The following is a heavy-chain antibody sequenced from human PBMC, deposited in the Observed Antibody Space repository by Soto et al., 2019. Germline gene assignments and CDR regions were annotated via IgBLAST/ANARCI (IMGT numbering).Heavy chain of an antibody. J-gene: IGHJ4*02. CDR1: GFTFSVYA. CDR2: INGGAGNT. CDR3: ARDLTIFDY. D-gene: IGHD1-1*01. Sequence: HPGGSLRLSCAAPGFTFSVYAITWVRQAPGKGLEWVSVINGGAGNTYYADSVKGRFTISRDNSRNTVYLQLNSLRDEDTALYYCARDLTIFDYWGQGTLVTSPQ. V-gene: IGHV3-23*01.